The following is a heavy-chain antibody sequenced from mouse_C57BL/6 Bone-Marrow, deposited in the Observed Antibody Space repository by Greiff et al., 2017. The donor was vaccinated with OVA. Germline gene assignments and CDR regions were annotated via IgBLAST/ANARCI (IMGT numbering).Heavy chain of an antibody. D-gene: IGHD1-1*01. J-gene: IGHJ3*01. CDR1: GYTFTDYN. V-gene: IGHV1-22*01. Sequence: VQLKESGPELVKPGASVKMSCKASGYTFTDYNMHWVKQSHGKSLEWIGYINPNNGGTSYNQKFKGKATLTVNKSSSTAYMELRSLTSEDSAVYYCEREGTTVVESPFAYWGQGTLVTVSA. CDR2: INPNNGGT. CDR3: EREGTTVVESPFAY.